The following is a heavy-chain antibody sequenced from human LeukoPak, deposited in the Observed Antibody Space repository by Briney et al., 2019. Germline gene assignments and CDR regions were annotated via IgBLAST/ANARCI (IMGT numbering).Heavy chain of an antibody. J-gene: IGHJ4*02. CDR3: ARDRAGSSGWYGEALGY. D-gene: IGHD6-19*01. V-gene: IGHV1-2*06. CDR1: GYTFTGYY. Sequence: ASVKVSCKASGYTFTGYYMHWVRQAPGQGLEWMGRINPNSGGTNYAQKFQGRVTMTRDTSISTAYMELSRLRSDDTAVYYCARDRAGSSGWYGEALGYWGQGTLVTASS. CDR2: INPNSGGT.